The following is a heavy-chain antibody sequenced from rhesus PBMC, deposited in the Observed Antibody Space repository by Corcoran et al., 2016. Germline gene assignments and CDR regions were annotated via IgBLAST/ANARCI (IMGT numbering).Heavy chain of an antibody. CDR1: GYTFTSYY. CDR3: ARRVGSYFDY. V-gene: IGHV1-200*01. Sequence: QVQLVQSGAEVKKPGTSVKLSCKASGYTFTSYYINWVRQAPGQVLEWMGWINPSNGNTGEAQKFQGIVTMTSDNSTSTAYMELTSLRSEDMAVYYCARRVGSYFDYWGQGVLVTVSS. D-gene: IGHD2-21*01. CDR2: INPSNGNT. J-gene: IGHJ4*01.